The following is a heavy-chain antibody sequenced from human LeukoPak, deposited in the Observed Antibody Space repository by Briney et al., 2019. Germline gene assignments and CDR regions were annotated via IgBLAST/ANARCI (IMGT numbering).Heavy chain of an antibody. CDR1: GFTFTTYW. CDR3: ASVEATDYYYYGMDV. Sequence: GGSLRLSCAASGFTFTTYWMHWVRQAPGKGLEWVAVISYDGSNKYYADSVKGRFTISRDNSKNTLYLQMNSLRAEDTAVYYCASVEATDYYYYGMDVWGQGTTVTVSS. CDR2: ISYDGSNK. J-gene: IGHJ6*02. V-gene: IGHV3-30-3*01.